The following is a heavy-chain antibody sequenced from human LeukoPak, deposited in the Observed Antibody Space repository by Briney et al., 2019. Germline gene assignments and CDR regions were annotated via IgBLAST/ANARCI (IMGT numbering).Heavy chain of an antibody. Sequence: GESLKISCRVSGYIFTSYWIDWVRPMPGKGLEWMGRIYPGDSDTRYSPSFQGQVTISADKTISSAYLQWSSLKASDNGMYYCARRGDDSSLVAFDVWGQGTMVTVSS. CDR3: ARRGDDSSLVAFDV. V-gene: IGHV5-51*01. CDR2: IYPGDSDT. D-gene: IGHD5-12*01. CDR1: GYIFTSYW. J-gene: IGHJ3*01.